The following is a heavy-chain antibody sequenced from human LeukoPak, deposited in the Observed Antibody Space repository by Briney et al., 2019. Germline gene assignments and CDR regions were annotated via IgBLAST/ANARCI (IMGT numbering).Heavy chain of an antibody. J-gene: IGHJ6*03. CDR1: GYIVTSYD. CDR3: ARGPYYYDREYYYYMGV. D-gene: IGHD3-22*01. Sequence: ASVRVSCKASGYIVTSYDINWVRQAAGQGRGWRGWMNPNSGNTGYAQKFKSRVTMTRNTSISTAYMELSSLRSEDTAVYYCARGPYYYDREYYYYMGVWGKGTTVTVSS. V-gene: IGHV1-8*01. CDR2: MNPNSGNT.